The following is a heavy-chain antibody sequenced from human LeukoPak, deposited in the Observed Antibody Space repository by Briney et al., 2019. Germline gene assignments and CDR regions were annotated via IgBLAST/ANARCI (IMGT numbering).Heavy chain of an antibody. Sequence: GGPLRLSCAASGFTASSYYMNWVRQAPGKGLEWVSVFYVGGPTYYADSVQGRFTIPRDNSENTVDLQMSSLRPEDTAVYYCARGAGWNFYEYWGYGTLVTVSS. D-gene: IGHD6-19*01. CDR3: ARGAGWNFYEY. CDR1: GFTASSYY. CDR2: FYVGGPT. J-gene: IGHJ4*01. V-gene: IGHV3-53*05.